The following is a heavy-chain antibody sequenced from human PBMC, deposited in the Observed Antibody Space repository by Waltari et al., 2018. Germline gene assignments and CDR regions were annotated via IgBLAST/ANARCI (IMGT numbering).Heavy chain of an antibody. CDR3: ARLSPPMWVRGVKGGYYFDY. V-gene: IGHV4-39*07. Sequence: QLQLLESGPGLVKPSEPLSLTCPVPGYSVINSTYSLGWNRPPPGKGLEWIVNIYYSGWSSYNPSLKSRVIISVDTSKNQFSVRLTSVTAADTAVFYCARLSPPMWVRGVKGGYYFDYWGPGTLVTVSS. D-gene: IGHD3-10*01. J-gene: IGHJ4*02. CDR2: IYYSGWS. CDR1: GYSVINSTYS.